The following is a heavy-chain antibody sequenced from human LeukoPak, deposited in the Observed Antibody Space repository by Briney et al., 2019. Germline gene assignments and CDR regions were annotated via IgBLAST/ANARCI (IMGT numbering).Heavy chain of an antibody. V-gene: IGHV1-24*01. CDR2: FDPEDGET. Sequence: PGGSLRLSCAASGFTFNRYWMSWVRQAPGKGLEWMGGFDPEDGETIYAQKFQGRVTMTEDTSTDTAYMELSSLRSEDTAVYYCATGGIAARRIGYWGQGTLVTVSS. CDR1: GFTFNRYW. D-gene: IGHD6-6*01. CDR3: ATGGIAARRIGY. J-gene: IGHJ4*02.